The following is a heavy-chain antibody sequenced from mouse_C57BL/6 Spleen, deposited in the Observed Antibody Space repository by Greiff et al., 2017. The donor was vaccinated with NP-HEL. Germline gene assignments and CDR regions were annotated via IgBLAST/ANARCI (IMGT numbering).Heavy chain of an antibody. Sequence: EVMLVASGGGLVKPGGSLKLSCAASGFTFSSYAMSWVRQTPEKRLEWVATISDGGSYTYYPDNVKGRFTISRDNAKNNLYLQMSHLKSEDTAMYYCAREPGYDEGYFDVWGTGTTVTVSS. CDR1: GFTFSSYA. J-gene: IGHJ1*03. D-gene: IGHD2-2*01. CDR3: AREPGYDEGYFDV. V-gene: IGHV5-4*01. CDR2: ISDGGSYT.